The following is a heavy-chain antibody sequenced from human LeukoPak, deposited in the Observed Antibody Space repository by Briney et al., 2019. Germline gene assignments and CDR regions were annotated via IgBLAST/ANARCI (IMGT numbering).Heavy chain of an antibody. V-gene: IGHV3-74*01. J-gene: IGHJ3*01. CDR3: VREDWLEAFDF. CDR2: IVPDGGST. Sequence: GGSLRVSCADSRVTISRPWMHCVCQALGKGLVCVSRIVPDGGSTDYAHSVKGRFTISRDNAKNTLFLQMHSLSADDTAVYYCVREDWLEAFDFWGQGTAVTVSS. D-gene: IGHD3-9*01. CDR1: RVTISRPW.